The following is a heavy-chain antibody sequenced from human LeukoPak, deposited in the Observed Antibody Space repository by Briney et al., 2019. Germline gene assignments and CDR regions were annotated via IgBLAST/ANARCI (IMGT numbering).Heavy chain of an antibody. Sequence: ASVKVSCKASGYTFTSYGISWVRQAPGQGLEWMGWISAYNGNTNYAQKLQGRVTMTTDTSTSTAYVELRSLRSDDTAVYYCARAGYSSGWYPLLDYWGQGTLVTVSS. J-gene: IGHJ4*02. CDR2: ISAYNGNT. CDR3: ARAGYSSGWYPLLDY. CDR1: GYTFTSYG. D-gene: IGHD6-19*01. V-gene: IGHV1-18*01.